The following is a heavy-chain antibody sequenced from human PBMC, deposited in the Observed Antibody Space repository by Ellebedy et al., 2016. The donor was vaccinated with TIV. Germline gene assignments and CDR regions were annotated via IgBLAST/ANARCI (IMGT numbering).Heavy chain of an antibody. D-gene: IGHD3-22*01. Sequence: GGSLRLXXAASGFTFSTYWMSWVRQAPGKGLEWVANIKQDGSEKYYVDSVKGRFTISRDNAKNSLYLQMNSLRAEDTAVYYCARAPTKSMIVVLGAFDIWGQGTMVTVSS. V-gene: IGHV3-7*01. CDR2: IKQDGSEK. J-gene: IGHJ3*02. CDR1: GFTFSTYW. CDR3: ARAPTKSMIVVLGAFDI.